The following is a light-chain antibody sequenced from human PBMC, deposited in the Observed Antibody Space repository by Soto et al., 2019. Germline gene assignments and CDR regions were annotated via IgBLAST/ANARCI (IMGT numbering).Light chain of an antibody. Sequence: DIQMTQSPSTLSASVGDRVTITCRASQTINNTLAWYQKKTGKAPNLLLYDGHTLESGVPSRFSGSGSGTEFTLPGGSLQPDDFANYYCQQYDTYFRYTFGQGTKLDIK. CDR1: QTINNT. J-gene: IGKJ2*01. V-gene: IGKV1-5*01. CDR2: DGH. CDR3: QQYDTYFRYT.